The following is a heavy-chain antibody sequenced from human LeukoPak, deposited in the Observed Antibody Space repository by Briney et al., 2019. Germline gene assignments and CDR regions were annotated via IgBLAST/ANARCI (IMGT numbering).Heavy chain of an antibody. CDR3: GVDIVVVPGAPNWFDS. J-gene: IGHJ5*01. Sequence: PGGSLRLSYAASGFTFSSYAMSWVRQAPGKGLEWVSAISGSGDSTYYADSVKGRFTISRDNSKNTLYLQMNSLRAEDTAVYYCGVDIVVVPGAPNWFDSWGQGTLVTVSS. CDR1: GFTFSSYA. V-gene: IGHV3-23*01. D-gene: IGHD2-2*01. CDR2: ISGSGDST.